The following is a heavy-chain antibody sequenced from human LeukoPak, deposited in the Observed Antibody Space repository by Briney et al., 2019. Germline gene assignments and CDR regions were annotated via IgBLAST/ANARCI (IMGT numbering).Heavy chain of an antibody. D-gene: IGHD5-12*01. CDR2: IYYSGST. CDR1: GGSISSYY. J-gene: IGHJ3*02. V-gene: IGHV4-59*12. Sequence: PSETLSLTCTVSGGSISSYYWSWIRQPPGKGLEWIGYIYYSGSTNYNPSLKSRVTISVDTSKNQFSLKLSSVTAADTAVYYCARELYSGYDIDAFDIWGQGTMVTVSS. CDR3: ARELYSGYDIDAFDI.